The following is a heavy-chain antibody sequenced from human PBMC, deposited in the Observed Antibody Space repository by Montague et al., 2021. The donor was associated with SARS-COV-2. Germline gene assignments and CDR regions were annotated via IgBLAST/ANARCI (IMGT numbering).Heavy chain of an antibody. D-gene: IGHD3-3*01. CDR3: ARDPWLITNFGVVTRYGMDV. CDR1: GGSVSSGSYY. CDR2: IYYSGST. V-gene: IGHV4-61*01. Sequence: SETLSLTCTVSGGSVSSGSYYWSWIRQPPGKGLEWIGYIYYSGSTNYNPSLKSRVTISVDTSKNQFSLKLSSVTAADTAVYYCARDPWLITNFGVVTRYGMDVWGQGTTVT. J-gene: IGHJ6*01.